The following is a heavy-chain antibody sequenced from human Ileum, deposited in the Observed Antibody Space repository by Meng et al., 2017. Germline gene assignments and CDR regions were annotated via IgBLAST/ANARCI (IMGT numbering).Heavy chain of an antibody. V-gene: IGHV1-3*01. CDR2: ITAGNGNT. CDR3: ARDMPYSSGSFDL. CDR1: GFTFIRYA. D-gene: IGHD3-10*01. Sequence: QAQLFDVGAEVNSPGSSLKVSCKASGFTFIRYAIYGVRQAPGQGLEWMGWITAGNGNTKYSQNFQGRVTITRDKSASTAYMELSNLKFEDTAVYFCARDMPYSSGSFDLWGQGTLVTVSS. J-gene: IGHJ4*02.